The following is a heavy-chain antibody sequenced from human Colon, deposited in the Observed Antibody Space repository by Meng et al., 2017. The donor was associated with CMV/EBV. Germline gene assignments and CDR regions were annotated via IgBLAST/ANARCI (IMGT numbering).Heavy chain of an antibody. CDR3: ARYDGQDGASGYLDY. CDR2: TYQRSKWYH. D-gene: IGHD3-22*01. Sequence: QVQPQQSGPGLVNPPQPLPTPCAISGDSVSSNSAAWNWIRQSPSRGLEWLGRTYQRSKWYHEYAVSVRSRISINPDTSKNHFSLQLNSVTPEDTAMYYCARYDGQDGASGYLDYRGQGILVTVSS. V-gene: IGHV6-1*01. J-gene: IGHJ4*02. CDR1: GDSVSSNSAA.